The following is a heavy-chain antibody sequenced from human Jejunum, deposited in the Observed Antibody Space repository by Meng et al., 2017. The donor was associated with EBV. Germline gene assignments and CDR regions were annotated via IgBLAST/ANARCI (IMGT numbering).Heavy chain of an antibody. J-gene: IGHJ4*02. CDR3: ARRYGDYVRYFDS. D-gene: IGHD4-17*01. Sequence: HITFKYSGPPLMRPTQDLTQACTASGFSLSTSGLGVGCIRQPPGKALEWLSHIYWDENKRYSTSLRTRLSIMKDTSKSPVVLTMTNMDPVDTATYFCARRYGDYVRYFDSWGQGILVTVSS. CDR2: IYWDENK. V-gene: IGHV2-5*02. CDR1: GFSLSTSGLG.